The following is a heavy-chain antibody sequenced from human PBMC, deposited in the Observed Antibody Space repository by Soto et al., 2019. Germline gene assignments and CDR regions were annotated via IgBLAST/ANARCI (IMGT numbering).Heavy chain of an antibody. CDR2: IYYSGST. CDR3: ARDAMAAGTFYFDY. D-gene: IGHD6-13*01. V-gene: IGHV4-59*01. CDR1: GGSISSYY. J-gene: IGHJ4*02. Sequence: SETLSLTCTVSGGSISSYYWSWIRQPPGKGLEWIGYIYYSGSTNYNPSLKSRVTISVDTSKNQFSLKLSSVTAADTAVYYCARDAMAAGTFYFDYWGQGTQVTVSS.